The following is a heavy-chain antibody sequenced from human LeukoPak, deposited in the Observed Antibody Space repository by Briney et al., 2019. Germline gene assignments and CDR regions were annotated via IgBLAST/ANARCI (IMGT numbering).Heavy chain of an antibody. CDR2: INPSGGST. V-gene: IGHV1-46*01. D-gene: IGHD2-15*01. CDR1: GYTFTSYY. CDR3: ARTYCSGGSCYSGYYMDV. J-gene: IGHJ6*03. Sequence: GASVKVSCKASGYTFTSYYMHWVRQAPGQGLEWMGIINPSGGSTSYAQKFQGRVTMTRDMSTSTVYMELSSLRSEDTAVYYCARTYCSGGSCYSGYYMDVWGKGTTVTVSS.